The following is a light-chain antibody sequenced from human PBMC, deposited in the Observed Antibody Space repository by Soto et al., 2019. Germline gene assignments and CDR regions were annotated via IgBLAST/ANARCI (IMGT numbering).Light chain of an antibody. J-gene: IGLJ2*01. CDR1: SSDVGGYNY. V-gene: IGLV2-8*01. Sequence: QSALTQPPSASGSPGQSVTISCTGTSSDVGGYNYVSWYQQHPGRAPKLIISDVNKRPSGVPDRFSGSKSGNTASLTVSGLQGEDEADYYCSSYAGSIQVVFGGGTKLTVL. CDR3: SSYAGSIQVV. CDR2: DVN.